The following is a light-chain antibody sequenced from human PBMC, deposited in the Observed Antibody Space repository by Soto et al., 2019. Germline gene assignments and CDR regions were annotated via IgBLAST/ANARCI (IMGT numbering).Light chain of an antibody. CDR3: QQYNSYSRT. CDR2: DAS. V-gene: IGKV1-5*01. J-gene: IGKJ1*01. Sequence: DIQMTQSPSTLSASVGDRVTLTCRASQDISSFLAWYQQKPGKAPKLLIYDASSLESGVPSRFSGSGSGTEFTLTISSLQPDDFATYYCQQYNSYSRTFGQGTKV. CDR1: QDISSF.